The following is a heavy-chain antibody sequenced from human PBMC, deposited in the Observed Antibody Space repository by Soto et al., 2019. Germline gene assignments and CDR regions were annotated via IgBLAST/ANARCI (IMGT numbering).Heavy chain of an antibody. CDR1: GGSISSGGYS. V-gene: IGHV4-30-2*01. CDR3: ARATVTRVDY. D-gene: IGHD4-17*01. J-gene: IGHJ4*02. CDR2: IYHSGST. Sequence: QLQLQESGSGLVKPSQTLSLTCAVSGGSISSGGYSWSWIRQPPGKGLEWIGYIYHSGSTYYNPSLTSRLTTSVDRSTNQFSLKLSSVTAADTAVYYCARATVTRVDYWGQGTLVTVSS.